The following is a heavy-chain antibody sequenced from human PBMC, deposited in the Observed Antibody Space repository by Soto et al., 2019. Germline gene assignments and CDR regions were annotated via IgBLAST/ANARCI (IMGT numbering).Heavy chain of an antibody. CDR3: AKDGGREGYFGNWFDP. V-gene: IGHV1-69*13. CDR2: IIPIFGTT. J-gene: IGHJ5*02. CDR1: GGTFSNYA. Sequence: SVKVSCKASGGTFSNYAITWVRQAPGQGLEWLGRIIPIFGTTDYAQKFQGRVTITADESTTTAYMELSSLRSDDTAVYYCAKDGGREGYFGNWFDPWGQGTQVTVPS. D-gene: IGHD2-15*01.